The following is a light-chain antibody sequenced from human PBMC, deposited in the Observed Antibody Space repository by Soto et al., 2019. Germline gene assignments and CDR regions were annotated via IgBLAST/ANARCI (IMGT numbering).Light chain of an antibody. J-gene: IGLJ1*01. V-gene: IGLV2-14*01. CDR3: SSYTTDTSLV. CDR2: EVT. CDR1: SSDVGIYNF. Sequence: QSVLTQPASVSGSPGQSMTISCTGTSSDVGIYNFVSWYQQHPGKAPKLIIYEVTNRPSGVSDRFSGFKSGNTAYLTISGLQAEDEADYYCSSYTTDTSLVFGTGTKVTVL.